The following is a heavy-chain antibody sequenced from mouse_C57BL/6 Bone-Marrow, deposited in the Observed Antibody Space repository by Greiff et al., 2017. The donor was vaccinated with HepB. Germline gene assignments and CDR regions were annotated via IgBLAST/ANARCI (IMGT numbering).Heavy chain of an antibody. D-gene: IGHD2-4*01. CDR1: GFTFSSYA. CDR2: ISDGGSYT. CDR3: ARYDYAWFAY. J-gene: IGHJ3*01. Sequence: EVNVVESGGGLVMPGGSLKLSCAASGFTFSSYAMSWVRQTPEKRLEWVATISDGGSYTYYPDNVKGRFTISRDNAKNNLYLQMSHLKSEDTAMYYCARYDYAWFAYWGQGTLVTVSA. V-gene: IGHV5-4*03.